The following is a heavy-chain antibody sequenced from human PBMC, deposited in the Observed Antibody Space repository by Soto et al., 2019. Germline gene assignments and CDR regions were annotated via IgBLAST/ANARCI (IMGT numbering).Heavy chain of an antibody. CDR2: ISYDGSNK. J-gene: IGHJ2*01. D-gene: IGHD3-10*02. Sequence: QVQLVESGGGVVQPGRSLRLSCAASGFTFSSYGMHWVRQAPGKGLEWVEVISYDGSNKYYADSVKGRFTISRDNSKNPVYVQVTSLREEATADYYCAQDRVDDYVRFDLWGGGTLVTVSS. CDR3: AQDRVDDYVRFDL. V-gene: IGHV3-30*18. CDR1: GFTFSSYG.